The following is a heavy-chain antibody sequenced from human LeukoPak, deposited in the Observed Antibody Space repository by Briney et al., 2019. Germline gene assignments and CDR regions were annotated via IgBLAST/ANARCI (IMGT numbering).Heavy chain of an antibody. V-gene: IGHV1-69*04. J-gene: IGHJ4*02. D-gene: IGHD5-18*01. Sequence: SVKVSCKASGGTFSSYAISWVRQAPGQGLEWMGRIIPILGIANYAQKFQGRVTITADKSTSTAYMELSSLRSEDTAVYYCAREDQRGYSYGRIDYWGQGTLVAVSS. CDR1: GGTFSSYA. CDR3: AREDQRGYSYGRIDY. CDR2: IIPILGIA.